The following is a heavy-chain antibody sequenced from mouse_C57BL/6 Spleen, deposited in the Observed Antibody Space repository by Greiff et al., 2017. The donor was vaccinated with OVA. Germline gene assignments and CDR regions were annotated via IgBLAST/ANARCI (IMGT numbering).Heavy chain of an antibody. CDR3: ASDRDFDY. D-gene: IGHD2-14*01. Sequence: EVKLVESGGGLVKPGGSLKLSCAASGFTFSSYAMSWVRQTPEKRLEWVATISDGGSYTYYPDNVKGRFTISRDNAKNNLYLQMSHLKSEDTAMYYCASDRDFDYWGQGTTLTVSS. CDR1: GFTFSSYA. J-gene: IGHJ2*01. CDR2: ISDGGSYT. V-gene: IGHV5-4*03.